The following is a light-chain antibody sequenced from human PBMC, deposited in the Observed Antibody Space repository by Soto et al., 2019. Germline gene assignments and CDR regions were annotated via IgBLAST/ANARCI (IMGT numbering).Light chain of an antibody. J-gene: IGKJ4*01. Sequence: DIKMTQSPSSVSASVGDRVTITGRASEAISSWLAWYQQKPGRAAKLLIYSASSLQNGAPSRFTGSGSGTDFTLTITSLQPDDTAIYYCQQARSFPLTFGGGTKVEIK. CDR3: QQARSFPLT. V-gene: IGKV1-12*01. CDR2: SAS. CDR1: EAISSW.